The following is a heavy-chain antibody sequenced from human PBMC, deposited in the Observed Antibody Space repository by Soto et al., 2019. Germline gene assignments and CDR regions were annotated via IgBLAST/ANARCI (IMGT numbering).Heavy chain of an antibody. CDR1: GLTFSSNG. CDR3: AKDESRVVVPDNWFDS. CDR2: ISDSGGRT. Sequence: LRPSCAASGLTFSSNGMSWVRQAPGKGLEWVSGISDSGGRTYYADSVKGRFTISRDNSKNTLYLQMNSLRAEDTAVYYCAKDESRVVVPDNWFDSWGQGTLVTVSS. V-gene: IGHV3-23*01. D-gene: IGHD3-22*01. J-gene: IGHJ5*01.